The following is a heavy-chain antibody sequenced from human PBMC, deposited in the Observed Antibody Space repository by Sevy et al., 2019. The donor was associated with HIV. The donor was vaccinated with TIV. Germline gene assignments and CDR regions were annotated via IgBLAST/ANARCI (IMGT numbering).Heavy chain of an antibody. CDR2: ITWNSASL. CDR1: GFNFNEYA. D-gene: IGHD6-19*01. Sequence: GGSLRLSCAASGFNFNEYAMHWVRQAPGKGLEWVSGITWNSASLVYADSVKGRFTISRDKAKNSLYLQMNSLGPEDTALYYCAKDLISVAGFYAFDMWGQGTMVTVSS. J-gene: IGHJ3*02. CDR3: AKDLISVAGFYAFDM. V-gene: IGHV3-9*01.